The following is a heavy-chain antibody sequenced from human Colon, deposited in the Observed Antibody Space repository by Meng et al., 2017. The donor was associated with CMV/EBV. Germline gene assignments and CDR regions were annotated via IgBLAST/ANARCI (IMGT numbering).Heavy chain of an antibody. CDR3: AHRPYGSGSYFFDY. V-gene: IGHV2-5*01. Sequence: TLKESGPKLVKTTPTLSLTCNFSGLSLSAVGMGVGLIGSAPGKALEWLGVIYWYDDNRYSPSLKSRLTITKDTSKHQVVLTMTNLEPPDTATYYCAHRPYGSGSYFFDYWGQGTLVTVSS. CDR2: IYWYDDN. J-gene: IGHJ4*02. D-gene: IGHD3-10*01. CDR1: GLSLSAVGMG.